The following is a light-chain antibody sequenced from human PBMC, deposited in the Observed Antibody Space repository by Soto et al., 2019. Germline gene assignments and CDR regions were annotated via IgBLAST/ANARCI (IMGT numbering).Light chain of an antibody. V-gene: IGLV1-44*01. Sequence: QSVLTQPPSMSGTPGQRVTISCSGSSSNIGSYTVSWYQQLPGTAPKFLIYSNDQRPSGVPDRFSGSKSGTSASLAISGLXXXXXXXYYCAAWDDSLSGIVVFGGGTKLTVL. J-gene: IGLJ2*01. CDR2: SND. CDR1: SSNIGSYT. CDR3: AAWDDSLSGIVV.